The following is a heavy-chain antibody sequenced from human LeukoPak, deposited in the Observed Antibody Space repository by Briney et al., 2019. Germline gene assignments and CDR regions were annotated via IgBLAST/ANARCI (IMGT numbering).Heavy chain of an antibody. CDR2: ISAYNGNT. V-gene: IGHV1-18*01. Sequence: GASVKVSCKASGYTFTSYGISWVRQAPGQGLEWMGWISAYNGNTNYAPKLQGRVTMTTDTSTRPVYTELKILRSDDTAVYYCARETTVTTDFDSWGQGTLVTVSS. CDR3: ARETTVTTDFDS. CDR1: GYTFTSYG. J-gene: IGHJ4*02. D-gene: IGHD4-17*01.